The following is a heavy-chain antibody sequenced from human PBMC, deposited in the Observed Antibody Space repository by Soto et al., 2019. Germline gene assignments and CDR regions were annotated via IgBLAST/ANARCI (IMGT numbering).Heavy chain of an antibody. J-gene: IGHJ4*02. Sequence: LRIPSETLSLTCAVSGDSINNSYWRWIRQPPGKRLEWIGNIFYTGTTTYNTSLESRVTMSVDTSKNQFSLKLNSVDAADTAVYYCAKYRRAEAEGFTLDYWGRGILVTV. V-gene: IGHV4-59*01. CDR1: GDSINNSY. D-gene: IGHD2-2*01. CDR3: AKYRRAEAEGFTLDY. CDR2: IFYTGTT.